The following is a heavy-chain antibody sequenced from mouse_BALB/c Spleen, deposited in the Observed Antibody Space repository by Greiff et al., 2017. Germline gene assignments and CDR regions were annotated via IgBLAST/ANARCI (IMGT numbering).Heavy chain of an antibody. J-gene: IGHJ3*01. V-gene: IGHV1-14*01. CDR2: INPYNDGT. D-gene: IGHD1-1*01. CDR3: ARDYYGSRAWFAY. Sequence: EVQLVESGPELVKPGASVKMSCKASGYTFTSYVMHWVKQKPGQGLEWIGYINPYNDGTKYNEKFKGKATLTSDKSSSTAYMELSSLTSEDSAVYYCARDYYGSRAWFAYWGQGTLVTVSA. CDR1: GYTFTSYV.